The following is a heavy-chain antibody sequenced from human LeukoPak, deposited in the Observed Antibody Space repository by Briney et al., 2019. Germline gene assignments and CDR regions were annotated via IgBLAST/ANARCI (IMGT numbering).Heavy chain of an antibody. CDR1: GYTISSDNW. CDR2: IHYSGIT. J-gene: IGHJ5*02. V-gene: IGHV4-28*01. CDR3: ARKPNAVYWFDP. Sequence: SDTLSLTCAVSGYTISSDNWWGWIRQPPGKGLEWIGYIHYSGITYYSPSLKSRVTLSVDTSKNQFSLRLSSVTAVDTAVYYCARKPNAVYWFDPWGQGTLVTVSS. D-gene: IGHD4/OR15-4a*01.